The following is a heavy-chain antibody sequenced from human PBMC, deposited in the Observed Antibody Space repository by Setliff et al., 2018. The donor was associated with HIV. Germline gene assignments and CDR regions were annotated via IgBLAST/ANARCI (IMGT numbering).Heavy chain of an antibody. V-gene: IGHV1-24*01. CDR3: ATEFPLSSPYYYDSSGYYY. CDR2: FDPEDGET. CDR1: GYTLSELS. Sequence: GASVKVSCKVSGYTLSELSMHWVRQAPGKGLEWMGGFDPEDGETIYAQKFQGRVTMTEDTSIDTAYMELRSLRSEDTAVYYCATEFPLSSPYYYDSSGYYYWGQGTLVTVSS. D-gene: IGHD3-22*01. J-gene: IGHJ4*02.